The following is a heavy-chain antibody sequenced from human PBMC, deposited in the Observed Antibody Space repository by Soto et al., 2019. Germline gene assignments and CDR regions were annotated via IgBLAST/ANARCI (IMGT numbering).Heavy chain of an antibody. CDR1: GFSVGDFG. J-gene: IGHJ4*02. CDR3: AKETIAVAGPNYFDF. D-gene: IGHD6-19*01. V-gene: IGHV3-30*02. CDR2: IGNDGAAR. Sequence: GSLTLACARSGFSVGDFGMLWVRPTPGKGLEWLTVIGNDGAARFYSDTVKSRFTISRDNSRSTFYLKMNSLRPEDTAIYYCAKETIAVAGPNYFDFWGQGTQVTVSS.